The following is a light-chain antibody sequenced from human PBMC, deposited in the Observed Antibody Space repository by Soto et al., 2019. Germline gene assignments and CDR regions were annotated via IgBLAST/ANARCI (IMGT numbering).Light chain of an antibody. Sequence: EIVLTQSPGTLSLSPGERATLSCRASQSVSSNYLAWYQQKTGQAPRLLISDASSKATGIPDRFSGSGSGTDFTLTISRLEPEDFAVYYCEQYGSSPLAFGPGTKVDIK. CDR2: DAS. CDR1: QSVSSNY. V-gene: IGKV3-20*01. CDR3: EQYGSSPLA. J-gene: IGKJ3*01.